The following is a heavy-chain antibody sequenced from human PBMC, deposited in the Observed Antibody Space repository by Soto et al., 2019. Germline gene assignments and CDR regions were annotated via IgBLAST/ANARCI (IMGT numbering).Heavy chain of an antibody. CDR1: AFMFSNYA. Sequence: PGGSLRLSCAASAFMFSNYAMSWVRQAPGKGLEWVSTISLGGGNTHYADSVKGRFTISRDNSKNTLYLQMNSLRGEDTAVYYCAKDPSTGYADHWGQGTLVTVS. J-gene: IGHJ4*02. CDR2: ISLGGGNT. D-gene: IGHD3-9*01. CDR3: AKDPSTGYADH. V-gene: IGHV3-23*01.